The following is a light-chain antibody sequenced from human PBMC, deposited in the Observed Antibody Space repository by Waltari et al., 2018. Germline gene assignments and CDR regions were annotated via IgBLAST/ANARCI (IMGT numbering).Light chain of an antibody. Sequence: QSALTQPASVSGSPGQSITISCTGTSSDVGKYNLVSWYQQHPGKAPKVMIYAVSKRPSGVSNRFSGSKSGNTASLTIPGLQAEDEADYYCCSYVRSTWVFGGGTKLTVL. CDR1: SSDVGKYNL. V-gene: IGLV2-23*02. CDR3: CSYVRSTWV. CDR2: AVS. J-gene: IGLJ3*02.